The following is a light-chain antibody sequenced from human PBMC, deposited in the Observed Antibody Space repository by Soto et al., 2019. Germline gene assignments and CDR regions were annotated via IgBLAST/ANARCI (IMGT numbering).Light chain of an antibody. V-gene: IGLV3-1*01. CDR1: ELGDKY. CDR3: QAWDSSTYVL. Sequence: SYELTQPPSVSVSPGQTASITCSGDELGDKYASWYQQKPGQSPVLVIYQDSRRPSGIPERLSGSNSGNTATLTISGTQAMDEADYYCQAWDSSTYVLFGGGTKLTVL. CDR2: QDS. J-gene: IGLJ2*01.